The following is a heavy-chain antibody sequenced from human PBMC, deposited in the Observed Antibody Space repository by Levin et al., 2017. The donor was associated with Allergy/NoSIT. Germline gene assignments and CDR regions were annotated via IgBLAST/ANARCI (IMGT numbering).Heavy chain of an antibody. V-gene: IGHV4-4*01. CDR2: IYHTGST. Sequence: NPGGSLRLSCAVSGGSISSNNWWIWVRQSPGKGLEWVGEIYHTGSTNYNPSLMSRVTMTVDKSRNQFSLILNSVTAADTAVYFCAREKGAGTYMGFDYWGQGTLVTVSS. D-gene: IGHD3-10*01. CDR1: GGSISSNNW. J-gene: IGHJ4*02. CDR3: AREKGAGTYMGFDY.